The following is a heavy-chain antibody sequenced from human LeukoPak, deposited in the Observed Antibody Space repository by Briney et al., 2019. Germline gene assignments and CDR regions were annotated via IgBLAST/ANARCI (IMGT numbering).Heavy chain of an antibody. D-gene: IGHD3-16*01. CDR2: IYHSGST. CDR3: ARVSPYDYYYYMDV. J-gene: IGHJ6*03. CDR1: GGSISSGGYY. V-gene: IGHV4-30-2*01. Sequence: PSQTLSLTCTVSGGSISSGGYYWSWIRQPPGKGLEWIGYIYHSGSTYYNPSLKSRVTISVDRSKNQFSLKLSSVTAADTAVYYCARVSPYDYYYYMDVWGKGTTVTVSS.